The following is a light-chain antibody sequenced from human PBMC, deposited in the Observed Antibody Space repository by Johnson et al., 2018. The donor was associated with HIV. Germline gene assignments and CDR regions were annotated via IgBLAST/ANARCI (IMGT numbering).Light chain of an antibody. V-gene: IGLV1-51*02. Sequence: QSVLTQPPSVSAAPGREVTISCSGSSSNIGSNYVSWYQQLPGTAPKLLIYENNKRPSGIPDRFSGSKSGTSATLDITGLQPGDEADYYCGTWDSSLSAGFYVFGTGTKVTVL. CDR1: SSNIGSNY. CDR2: ENN. J-gene: IGLJ1*01. CDR3: GTWDSSLSAGFYV.